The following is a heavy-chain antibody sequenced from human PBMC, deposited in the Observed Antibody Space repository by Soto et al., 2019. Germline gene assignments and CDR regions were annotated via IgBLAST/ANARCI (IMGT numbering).Heavy chain of an antibody. CDR3: ASRYCSSTSCLYYFDY. V-gene: IGHV4-34*01. CDR1: GGSFSGYY. Sequence: SETLSLTCAVYGGSFSGYYWSWIRQPPGKGLEWIGEINHSGSTNYNPSPKSRVTISVDTSKNQFSLKLSSVTAADTAVYYCASRYCSSTSCLYYFDYWGQGTLVTVSS. J-gene: IGHJ4*02. CDR2: INHSGST. D-gene: IGHD2-2*01.